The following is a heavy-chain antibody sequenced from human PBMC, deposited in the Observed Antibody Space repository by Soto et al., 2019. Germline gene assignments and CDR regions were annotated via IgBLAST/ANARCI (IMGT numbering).Heavy chain of an antibody. J-gene: IGHJ6*02. CDR1: GGSISSGDYY. CDR3: ARSGYDFHYYYGMDV. CDR2: IYYSGST. Sequence: TVSGGSISSGDYYRSWIRQPPGKGLEWIGYIYYSGSTYYNPSLKSRVTISVDTSKNQFSLKLSSVTAADTAVYYCARSGYDFHYYYGMDVWGQGTTVTVSS. V-gene: IGHV4-30-4*01. D-gene: IGHD5-12*01.